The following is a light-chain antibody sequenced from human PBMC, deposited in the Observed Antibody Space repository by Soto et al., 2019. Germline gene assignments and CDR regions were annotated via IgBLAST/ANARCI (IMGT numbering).Light chain of an antibody. CDR3: LTWDTVVV. J-gene: IGLJ2*01. Sequence: QPVLTQSPSASASLGASVKLTCTLSSGHSDYGIAWHQQQPDKGPRYLMKLNRDGSHNKGDGIPDRFSGSSSGAERYLISARLQSDDEAYSYCLTWDTVVVFGGGTKVTVL. CDR2: LNRDGSH. CDR1: SGHSDYG. V-gene: IGLV4-69*01.